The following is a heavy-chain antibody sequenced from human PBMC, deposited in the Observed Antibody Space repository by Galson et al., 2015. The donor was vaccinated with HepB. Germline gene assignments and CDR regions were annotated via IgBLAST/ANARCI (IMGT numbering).Heavy chain of an antibody. V-gene: IGHV3-48*03. Sequence: SLRLSCAASGFTFGAYEMNWVRQAPGKGLEWISHISSNGYMIYYAESVKGRFTVSRDNARDSLYLQMNSLRVEDTAVYYCVRDDALWSWYFDSWGQGILVTASS. CDR1: GFTFGAYE. CDR2: ISSNGYMI. CDR3: VRDDALWSWYFDS. J-gene: IGHJ4*02. D-gene: IGHD3-10*01.